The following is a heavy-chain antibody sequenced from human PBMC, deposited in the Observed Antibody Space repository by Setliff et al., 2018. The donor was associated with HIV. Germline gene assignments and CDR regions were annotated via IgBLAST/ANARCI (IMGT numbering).Heavy chain of an antibody. J-gene: IGHJ2*01. CDR2: ISYDGSNK. V-gene: IGHV3-30-3*01. D-gene: IGHD2-21*02. Sequence: GGSLRLSCAASGFTFSSYAMLWVRQAPGKGLEWVAVISYDGSNKYYADSVKGRFTISRDNSKNTLYLQMNSLRAEDTAVYYCARALRYCGGDCYPWYFDLWGRGTLVTVSS. CDR1: GFTFSSYA. CDR3: ARALRYCGGDCYPWYFDL.